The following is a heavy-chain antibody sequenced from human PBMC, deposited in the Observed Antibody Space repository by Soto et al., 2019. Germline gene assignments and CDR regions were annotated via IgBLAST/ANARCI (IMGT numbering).Heavy chain of an antibody. J-gene: IGHJ6*02. D-gene: IGHD2-2*03. CDR3: ARGWSGYCSSTSCWGYYYYGMDV. CDR2: IYYSGST. V-gene: IGHV4-59*01. Sequence: PSETLSLTCTVSGGSISSYYWSWIRQPPGKGLEWIGYIYYSGSTNYNPPLKSRVTISVDTSKNQFSLKRSSVTAAATAVYYCARGWSGYCSSTSCWGYYYYGMDVWGQGTTVTVS. CDR1: GGSISSYY.